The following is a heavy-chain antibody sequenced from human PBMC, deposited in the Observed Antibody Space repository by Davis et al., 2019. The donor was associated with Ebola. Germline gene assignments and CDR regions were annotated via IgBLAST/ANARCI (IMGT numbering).Heavy chain of an antibody. CDR2: ISGSGGST. CDR3: AKVPYCGGDCWGSYFDY. CDR1: GFTFSSYG. V-gene: IGHV3-23*01. Sequence: GESLKISCAASGFTFSSYGMHWVRQAPGKGLEWVSAISGSGGSTYYADSVKGRFTISRDNSKNTLYLQMNSLRAEDTAVYYCAKVPYCGGDCWGSYFDYWGQGTLVTVSS. J-gene: IGHJ4*02. D-gene: IGHD2-21*02.